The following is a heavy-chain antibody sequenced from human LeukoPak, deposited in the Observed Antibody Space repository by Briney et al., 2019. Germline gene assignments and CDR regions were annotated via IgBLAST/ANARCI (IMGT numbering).Heavy chain of an antibody. V-gene: IGHV4-59*01. CDR1: GGSISSYY. J-gene: IGHJ1*01. CDR3: ARGLRGVRGVMKH. Sequence: PSETLSLTCTVSGGSISSYYWSWIRQPPGKGLEWIGYIYYSGSTNYNPSLKSRVTISVDTSKNQFSLKLSSVTAADTAVYYCARGLRGVRGVMKHWGQGTLVTVSS. D-gene: IGHD3-10*01. CDR2: IYYSGST.